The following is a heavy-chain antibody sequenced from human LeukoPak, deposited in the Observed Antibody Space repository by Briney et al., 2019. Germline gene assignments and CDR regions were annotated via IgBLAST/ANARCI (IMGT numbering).Heavy chain of an antibody. CDR2: ISPKSGAT. V-gene: IGHV1-2*02. Sequence: ASVKVSCKASGYTFTGYYMHWVRQAPGQGLEWMGWISPKSGATNYAEKFQGRVTMTRDTSISTAYMEVSSLRSDDTAVYYCAREPISGELLRCFDYWGQGTLATVSS. CDR1: GYTFTGYY. J-gene: IGHJ4*02. CDR3: AREPISGELLRCFDY. D-gene: IGHD1-26*01.